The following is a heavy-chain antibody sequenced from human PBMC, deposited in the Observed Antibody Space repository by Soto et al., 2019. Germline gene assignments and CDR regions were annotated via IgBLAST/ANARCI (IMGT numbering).Heavy chain of an antibody. CDR3: ARVVAATHNDY. CDR2: IYYSGST. D-gene: IGHD2-15*01. CDR1: GGSISSGGYY. Sequence: QVQLQESGPGLVKPSQTLSLTCTVSGGSISSGGYYWSWIRQHPGKGLEWIGYIYYSGSTYYNPSLQSRVTISVDSSKNPSSLKLSSVTAADPAVYYCARVVAATHNDYWGQGTLVTVSS. V-gene: IGHV4-31*03. J-gene: IGHJ4*02.